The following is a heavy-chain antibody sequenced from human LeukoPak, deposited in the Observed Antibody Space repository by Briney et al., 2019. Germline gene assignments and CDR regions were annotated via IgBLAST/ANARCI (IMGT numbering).Heavy chain of an antibody. CDR1: GFTFSSYG. CDR2: IWYDGSNK. J-gene: IGHJ5*02. V-gene: IGHV3-33*01. Sequence: GGSLRLSCAASGFTFSSYGMHWVRQAPGKGLEWVAVIWYDGSNKYYADSVKGRFTISRDNSKNTLYLQMNSLRAEDTAVYCCARDLITGTTGWFDPWGQGTLVTVSS. CDR3: ARDLITGTTGWFDP. D-gene: IGHD1-20*01.